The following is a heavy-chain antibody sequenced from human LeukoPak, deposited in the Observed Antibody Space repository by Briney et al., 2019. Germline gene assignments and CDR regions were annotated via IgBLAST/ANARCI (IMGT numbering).Heavy chain of an antibody. CDR1: GYTFTSYA. D-gene: IGHD3-10*01. CDR2: INTNTGNP. V-gene: IGHV7-4-1*02. Sequence: ASVKVSCKASGYTFTSYAMNWVRQAPGQGLEWMGWINTNTGNPTYAQGFTGRFVFSLDTSVSKAYLQISSLKAEDTAVYYCAREGRDPNAPSNYYGSGSYPVLFDYWGQGTLVTVSS. J-gene: IGHJ4*02. CDR3: AREGRDPNAPSNYYGSGSYPVLFDY.